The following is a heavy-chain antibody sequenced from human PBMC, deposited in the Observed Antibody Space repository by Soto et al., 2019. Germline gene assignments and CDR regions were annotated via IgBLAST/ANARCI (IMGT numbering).Heavy chain of an antibody. J-gene: IGHJ2*01. CDR3: ARGSAVAGDWYFDL. D-gene: IGHD6-19*01. Sequence: QVQLQESGPGLVKPSGTLSLTCAVSGGSINNNNWWSWVRQPPGKGLEWIGEIYHSGSTNYNPSLKNRVTISVDKSRHHFSLTLNSMPAADTAVYYCARGSAVAGDWYFDLWGRGTLVTVSS. V-gene: IGHV4-4*02. CDR2: IYHSGST. CDR1: GGSINNNNW.